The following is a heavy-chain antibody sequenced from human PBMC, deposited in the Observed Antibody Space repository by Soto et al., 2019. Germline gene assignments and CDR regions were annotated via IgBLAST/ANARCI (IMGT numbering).Heavy chain of an antibody. CDR2: ISGSGNSP. J-gene: IGHJ4*02. Sequence: PGGSLRLSCAASGFTFSSYALSWVRQAPGKGLEWVSSISGSGNSPYYADSVKGRFTISRDNGKKTLYLQMNSLRAEDTAVYYCAKESYYDTSGYFPFDYWGQGTPVTVPS. V-gene: IGHV3-23*01. CDR3: AKESYYDTSGYFPFDY. D-gene: IGHD3-22*01. CDR1: GFTFSSYA.